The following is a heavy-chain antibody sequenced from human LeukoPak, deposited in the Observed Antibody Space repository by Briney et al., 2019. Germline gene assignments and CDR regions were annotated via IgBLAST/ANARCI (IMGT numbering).Heavy chain of an antibody. CDR1: GFTFCSFA. J-gene: IGHJ4*02. Sequence: GASLRLSCAASGFTFCSFAMGWVRQAPGKGLEWVLAISGSGGSTYYADSVKGRFTISRDNSKNTLYLQMNSLRAEDTAVYYCARYYDSSGYYWGHFDYWGQGTLVTVSS. V-gene: IGHV3-23*01. D-gene: IGHD3-22*01. CDR3: ARYYDSSGYYWGHFDY. CDR2: ISGSGGST.